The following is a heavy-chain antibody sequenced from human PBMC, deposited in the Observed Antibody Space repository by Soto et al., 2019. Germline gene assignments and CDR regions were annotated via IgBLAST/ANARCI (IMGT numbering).Heavy chain of an antibody. CDR3: ARDSPAVTTPYYFDY. V-gene: IGHV4-38-2*02. J-gene: IGHJ4*02. CDR1: GYSISSGYY. D-gene: IGHD4-17*01. Sequence: SETLSLTCAVSGYSISSGYYWGWIRQPPGKGLEWIGSIYHSGSTYYNPSLKSRVTISVDTSKNQFSLKLSCVTAADTAVYYCARDSPAVTTPYYFDYWGQGTLVTVSS. CDR2: IYHSGST.